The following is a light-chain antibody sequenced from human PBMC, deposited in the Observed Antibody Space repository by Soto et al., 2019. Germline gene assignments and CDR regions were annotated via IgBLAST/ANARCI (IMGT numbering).Light chain of an antibody. V-gene: IGKV1-39*01. CDR3: QQNYSTPLT. CDR1: QSISSY. CDR2: AAS. J-gene: IGKJ4*01. Sequence: DIQMTESPSSLSACVGDRVTITCRASQSISSYLNWYQQKPGKAPKLLIYAASSLQSGDPSRFSGSGSGTDITLTISSLQPEDVATYYCQQNYSTPLTFGGGTKVEIK.